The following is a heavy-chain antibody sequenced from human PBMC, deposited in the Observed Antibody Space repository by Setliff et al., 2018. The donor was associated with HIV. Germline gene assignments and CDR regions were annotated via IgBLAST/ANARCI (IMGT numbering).Heavy chain of an antibody. V-gene: IGHV4-39*01. D-gene: IGHD3-22*01. CDR3: ASRIYYYDESRVLREEGFVP. CDR1: GGSIDNNKYY. CDR2: IYHTGRT. Sequence: TSETLSLTCSVSGGSIDNNKYYWTWIRQPPGKGLEWTGSIYHTGRTYYNRSLESRLTISIDTSKNQFSLKLTSVTAADTAMYYCASRIYYYDESRVLREEGFVPWGQGTLVTSPQ. J-gene: IGHJ5*02.